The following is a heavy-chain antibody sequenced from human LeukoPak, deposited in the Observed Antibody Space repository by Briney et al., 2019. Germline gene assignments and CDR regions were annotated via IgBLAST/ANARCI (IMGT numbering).Heavy chain of an antibody. CDR1: GYTFTGYY. J-gene: IGHJ4*02. D-gene: IGHD3-22*01. V-gene: IGHV1-2*02. CDR3: ARGRGPMIVVVRQLGY. Sequence: GASVKVSCKASGYTFTGYYMHWVRQAPGQGLEWMGWINPNSGGTNYAQKFQGRVTMTRDTSISTAYMELSRLRSDDTAVYYCARGRGPMIVVVRQLGYWGQGTLVTVSS. CDR2: INPNSGGT.